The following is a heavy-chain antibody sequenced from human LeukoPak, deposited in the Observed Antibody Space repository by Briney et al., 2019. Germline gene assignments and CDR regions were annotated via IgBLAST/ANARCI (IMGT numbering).Heavy chain of an antibody. V-gene: IGHV3-48*01. J-gene: IGHJ4*02. Sequence: PGGSLRRSCAASGFTFSTYSMTWVRQAPGKGLEWVSYISSRSTVIYYADSLRGRFTISRDNAKNSLYLQVNSLRVEDTALYFCAREAVAGRGFDYWGQGALVTVSS. D-gene: IGHD6-19*01. CDR1: GFTFSTYS. CDR2: ISSRSTVI. CDR3: AREAVAGRGFDY.